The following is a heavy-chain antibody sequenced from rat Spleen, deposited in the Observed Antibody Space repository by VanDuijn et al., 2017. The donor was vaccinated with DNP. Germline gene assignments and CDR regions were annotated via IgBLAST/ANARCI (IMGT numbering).Heavy chain of an antibody. J-gene: IGHJ2*01. CDR1: GYSITSNY. V-gene: IGHV3-1*01. D-gene: IGHD3-8*01. CDR3: VRGHPPRGFDY. CDR2: ISYSGST. Sequence: EVQLQESGSGLVKPSQSLSLTCSVTGYSITSNYWGWIRKFPGNKLEWIGHISYSGSTSYNPSLTGRISITRDTSKNQFFLQLNSVTTEDTATYYSVRGHPPRGFDYWGQGVMVTVSS.